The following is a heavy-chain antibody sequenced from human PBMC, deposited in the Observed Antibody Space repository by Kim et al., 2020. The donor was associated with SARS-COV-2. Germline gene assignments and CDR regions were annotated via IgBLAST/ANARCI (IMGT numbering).Heavy chain of an antibody. Sequence: SETLSLTCTVSGGSISSYYWSWIRQPPGKGLEWIGYIYYSGSTNYNTSLKSRVTISVDTSKNQFSLKLSSVTAADTAVYYCARYSSELPELYYGSGRHNWFDPWGQGTLVTVSS. D-gene: IGHD3-10*01. CDR2: IYYSGST. J-gene: IGHJ5*02. V-gene: IGHV4-59*13. CDR3: ARYSSELPELYYGSGRHNWFDP. CDR1: GGSISSYY.